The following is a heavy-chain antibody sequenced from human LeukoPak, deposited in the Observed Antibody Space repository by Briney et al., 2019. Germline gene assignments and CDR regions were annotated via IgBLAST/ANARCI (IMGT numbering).Heavy chain of an antibody. V-gene: IGHV4-39*01. CDR3: ASHLGYCSGGSCFTFDY. CDR1: GGSISSSSYY. CDR2: IYYSGST. J-gene: IGHJ4*02. D-gene: IGHD2-15*01. Sequence: SETLSLTCTGSGGSISSSSYYWGWIRQPPGKGLEWIGSIYYSGSTYYNPSLKSRVTISVDTSKNQFSLKLSSVTAADTAVYYCASHLGYCSGGSCFTFDYWGQETLVTVSS.